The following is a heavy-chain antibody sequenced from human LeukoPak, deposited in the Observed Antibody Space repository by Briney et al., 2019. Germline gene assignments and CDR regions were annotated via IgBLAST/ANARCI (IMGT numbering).Heavy chain of an antibody. J-gene: IGHJ4*02. D-gene: IGHD3-16*01. CDR1: GFTFTNYW. V-gene: IGHV3-7*01. CDR3: AKRRESGIGSLYYFDY. CDR2: IKQDGSEE. Sequence: GGSLRLSCAASGFTFTNYWMTWFRQAPGKGLEWVANIKQDGSEEYYVDSVKGRFTISTDNAKNSLYLQMNSLRAEDTAVYYCAKRRESGIGSLYYFDYWGQGTLVTVSS.